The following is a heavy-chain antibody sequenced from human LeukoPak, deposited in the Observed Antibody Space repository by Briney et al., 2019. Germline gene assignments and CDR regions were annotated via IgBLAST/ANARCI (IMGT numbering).Heavy chain of an antibody. J-gene: IGHJ4*02. Sequence: GGSLRLSCAASGFTFSSYSMNWVRQAPGKGLEWVSYISSSSSTIYYADSVEGRFTISRDNAKNSLYLQMNSLRAEDTAVYYCARELLWFGEFLFDYWGQGALVTVSS. D-gene: IGHD3-10*01. CDR2: ISSSSSTI. CDR1: GFTFSSYS. V-gene: IGHV3-48*01. CDR3: ARELLWFGEFLFDY.